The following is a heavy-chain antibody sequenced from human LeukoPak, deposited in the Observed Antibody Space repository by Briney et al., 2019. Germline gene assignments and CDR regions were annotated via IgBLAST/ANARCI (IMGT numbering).Heavy chain of an antibody. CDR1: GFTFGDYA. CDR3: TRDQPFYCSSTSCFALAIDY. V-gene: IGHV3-49*04. Sequence: GRSLRLSCTASGFTFGDYAMSWVRQAPGKGLEWVGFIRSKAYGGTTEYAASVKGRFTISRDDSKSIAYLQMNSLKTEDTAVYYCTRDQPFYCSSTSCFALAIDYWGQGTLVTVSS. CDR2: IRSKAYGGTT. J-gene: IGHJ4*02. D-gene: IGHD2-2*01.